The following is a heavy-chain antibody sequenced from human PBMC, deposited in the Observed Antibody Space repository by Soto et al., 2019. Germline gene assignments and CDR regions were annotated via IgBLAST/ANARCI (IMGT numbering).Heavy chain of an antibody. V-gene: IGHV1-3*01. D-gene: IGHD2-15*01. CDR2: INAGNVNT. CDR1: GYPLNSYA. CDR3: ARDLGYALPDY. J-gene: IGHJ4*02. Sequence: ASVTVSRKASGYPLNSYAMHWVPLAPGKWLEWMRWINAGNVNTQYSQKVQGRVTLTRDTSASTAYMELSSLRSEVTAVYYCARDLGYALPDYWGQGTLVTVSS.